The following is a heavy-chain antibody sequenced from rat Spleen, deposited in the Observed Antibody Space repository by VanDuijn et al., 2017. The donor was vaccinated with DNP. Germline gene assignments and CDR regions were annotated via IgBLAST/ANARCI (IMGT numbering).Heavy chain of an antibody. CDR2: ISYEGSST. Sequence: EVQLVESGGDLVQPGRSLKLSCAASGFTFSDYYMAWVRQAPTRGLEWVASISYEGSSTYYGDSVKGRFTISRDNAKSTLYLQMNSLRSEDTATYYCARPHTDWFAYWGQGTLVTVSS. V-gene: IGHV5-22*01. J-gene: IGHJ3*01. D-gene: IGHD4-1*01. CDR1: GFTFSDYY. CDR3: ARPHTDWFAY.